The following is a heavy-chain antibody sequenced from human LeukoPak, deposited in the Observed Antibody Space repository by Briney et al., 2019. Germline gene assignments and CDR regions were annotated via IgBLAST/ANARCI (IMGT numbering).Heavy chain of an antibody. J-gene: IGHJ4*02. CDR1: GFTFSSYA. V-gene: IGHV3-23*01. Sequence: GGSPRLSCAASGFTFSSYAMSWVRQAPGKGLEWVSAISGSGGSTYYADSVKGRFTISRDNSKNTLYLQMNSLRAEDTAVYYCAKVQRYCSSTSCRYFDYWGQGTLVTVSS. D-gene: IGHD2-2*01. CDR2: ISGSGGST. CDR3: AKVQRYCSSTSCRYFDY.